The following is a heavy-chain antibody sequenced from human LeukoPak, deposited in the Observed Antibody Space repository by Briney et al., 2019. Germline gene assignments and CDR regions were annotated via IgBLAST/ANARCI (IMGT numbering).Heavy chain of an antibody. Sequence: PGGSLRLSCAASGGTFSSYAMSWVRKAPGKGLEWVSAISGSGGSTYYADSVKGRFTISRDNAKNSLYLQMNSLRAEDTAVYYCARDDSTYYDPYYFDYWGQGSLVTVSS. V-gene: IGHV3-23*01. CDR3: ARDDSTYYDPYYFDY. CDR2: ISGSGGST. J-gene: IGHJ4*02. CDR1: GGTFSSYA. D-gene: IGHD2/OR15-2a*01.